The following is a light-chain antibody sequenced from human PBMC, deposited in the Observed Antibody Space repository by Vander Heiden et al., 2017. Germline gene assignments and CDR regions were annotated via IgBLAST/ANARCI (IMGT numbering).Light chain of an antibody. CDR1: QSVSSN. J-gene: IGKJ1*01. CDR2: GAS. V-gene: IGKV3-15*01. Sequence: ELVMTQPPATLPLSPGERATLSCRASQSVSSNLAWYQQKPGQAPRLLIYGASTRATGFPARFSGSGSGTEFTLTISSLQSGDFAIYYCQQYNNWPWTFGQGTKVEIK. CDR3: QQYNNWPWT.